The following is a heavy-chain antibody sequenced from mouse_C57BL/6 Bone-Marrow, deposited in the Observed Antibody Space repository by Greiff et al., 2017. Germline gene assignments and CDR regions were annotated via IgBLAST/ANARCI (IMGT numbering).Heavy chain of an antibody. J-gene: IGHJ2*01. D-gene: IGHD4-1*01. Sequence: VQLQQPGAELVKPGASVKLSCKASGYTFTSYWMHWVKQRPGQGLEWIGMIHPNSGSTNYNAKFKSKATLTVAKSSSTAYMQLSSLTSEDSAVXYCARGAWGPWDGYWGQGTTLTVSS. V-gene: IGHV1-64*01. CDR3: ARGAWGPWDGY. CDR1: GYTFTSYW. CDR2: IHPNSGST.